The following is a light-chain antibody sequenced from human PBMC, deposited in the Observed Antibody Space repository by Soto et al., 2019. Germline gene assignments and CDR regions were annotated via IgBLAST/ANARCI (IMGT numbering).Light chain of an antibody. J-gene: IGKJ4*01. Sequence: DIQMTQSPSSVSGSVGDRVTITCRARQDITRWLAWYQQKPGKVPKLLIYGASSLQSGVPSSFSGSGSETDFTLTISSLQPEDSATYYCQQTNTVPLTFGGGTKVQIK. CDR3: QQTNTVPLT. CDR2: GAS. CDR1: QDITRW. V-gene: IGKV1-12*01.